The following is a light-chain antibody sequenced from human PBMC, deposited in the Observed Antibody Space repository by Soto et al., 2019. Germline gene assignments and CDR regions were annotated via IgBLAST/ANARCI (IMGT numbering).Light chain of an antibody. CDR3: QQGFT. Sequence: DIQMTQSRSSLSASVGDRVTITCQASQDISNYLNWYQQKPGKAPKLLIYDASNLETGVPSRFSGSGSGTDFTFTISSLQPEDIATYYCQQGFTFGPGTKVDIK. J-gene: IGKJ3*01. V-gene: IGKV1-33*01. CDR2: DAS. CDR1: QDISNY.